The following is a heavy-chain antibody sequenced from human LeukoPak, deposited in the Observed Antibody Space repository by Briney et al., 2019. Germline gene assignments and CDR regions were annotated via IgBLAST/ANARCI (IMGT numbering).Heavy chain of an antibody. CDR2: IYSGGST. D-gene: IGHD2-15*01. CDR1: GGSISSSSYY. J-gene: IGHJ4*02. V-gene: IGHV3-53*01. CDR3: ARDVGDY. Sequence: ETLSLNCTVSGGSISSSSYYWGWIRQPPGKGLEWVSIIYSGGSTSYSDSVKGRFTISRDNSKNTLYLQMNSLRAEDTAVYYCARDVGDYWGQGTLVTVSS.